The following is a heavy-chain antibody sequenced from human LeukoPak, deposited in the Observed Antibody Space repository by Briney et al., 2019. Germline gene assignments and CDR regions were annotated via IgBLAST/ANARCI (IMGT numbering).Heavy chain of an antibody. J-gene: IGHJ4*02. CDR2: IWYDGSNK. CDR1: RFTFSSYG. D-gene: IGHD6-13*01. CDR3: ARDGIVAAGRFYY. Sequence: QPGGSLRLSCAASRFTFSSYGMHWVRQAPGKGLEWVAVIWYDGSNKYYADSVKGRFTISRDNSKNTLYLQMNSLRAEDTAVYYCARDGIVAAGRFYYWGQGTLVTVSS. V-gene: IGHV3-33*01.